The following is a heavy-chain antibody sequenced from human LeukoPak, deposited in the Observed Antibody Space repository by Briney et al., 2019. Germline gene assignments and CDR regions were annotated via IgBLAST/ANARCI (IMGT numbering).Heavy chain of an antibody. CDR2: INPNSGGT. CDR1: GYTFTGYY. CDR3: ARVGVCSRSSCYDY. J-gene: IGHJ4*02. Sequence: ASVKVSCKASGYTFTGYYMHWVRQAPGQGLEWMGRINPNSGGTNYAQKFQGRVTMTRDTSISTAYMELSRLRSDDTAVYESARVGVCSRSSCYDYWGQGTLVTVSS. V-gene: IGHV1-2*06. D-gene: IGHD2-15*01.